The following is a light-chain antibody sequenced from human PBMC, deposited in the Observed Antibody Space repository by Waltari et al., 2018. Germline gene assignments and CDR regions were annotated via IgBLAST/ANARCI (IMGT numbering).Light chain of an antibody. J-gene: IGKJ5*01. Sequence: EIVLTQSPGTLSLSPGERATLSCRASQSVSSSYLAWYQQKPGQAPRPLIYGASSRATGIPDRFSGSGSGTDFTLTISSLEPEDYAVYYCQQRSNWPPSITFGQGTRLEI. CDR1: QSVSSSY. CDR2: GAS. CDR3: QQRSNWPPSIT. V-gene: IGKV3D-20*02.